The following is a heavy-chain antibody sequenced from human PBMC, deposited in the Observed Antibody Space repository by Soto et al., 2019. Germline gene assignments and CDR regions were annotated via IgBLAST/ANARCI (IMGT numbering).Heavy chain of an antibody. CDR2: IYYSGST. CDR1: GYSISSSNW. D-gene: IGHD1-20*01. CDR3: ARTGRRDNWNDVVHWYFDL. J-gene: IGHJ2*01. Sequence: SETLSLTCAVSGYSISSSNWWGWIRQPPGKGLEWIGYIYYSGSTYYIPSLKSRVTMSVDTSKNQFSLKLSSVTAVDTAVYYCARTGRRDNWNDVVHWYFDLWGRGTLVTVSS. V-gene: IGHV4-28*01.